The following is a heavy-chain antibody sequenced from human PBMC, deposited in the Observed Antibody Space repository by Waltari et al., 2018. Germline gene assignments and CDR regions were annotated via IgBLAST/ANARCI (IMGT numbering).Heavy chain of an antibody. V-gene: IGHV3-74*01. D-gene: IGHD2-21*01. CDR2: INTDGSST. Sequence: EVQLVASGGGLIPPGGSLRLSCSASGFTFSSYWIPLLRSAPGKGLVWVSRINTDGSSTNYADSVKGRFTISRDNAKNTLYLQMNSLRAEDTAVYYCARAGGGELRMGFDPWGQGTLVTVSS. CDR3: ARAGGGELRMGFDP. J-gene: IGHJ5*02. CDR1: GFTFSSYW.